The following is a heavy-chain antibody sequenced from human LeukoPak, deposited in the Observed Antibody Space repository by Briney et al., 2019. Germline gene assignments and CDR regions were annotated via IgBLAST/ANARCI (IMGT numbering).Heavy chain of an antibody. J-gene: IGHJ5*02. CDR2: ISYSGST. CDR3: AREFYTALRS. D-gene: IGHD2-2*02. V-gene: IGHV4-59*01. CDR1: GGSISSYY. Sequence: PSETLSLTCSVSGGSISSYYWSWIRQPPGKGLEWIGYISYSGSTNYNPSLKSRVTISVDTSKNQFSLKLSSVTAADTAVYYCAREFYTALRSWGQGTLVTVSP.